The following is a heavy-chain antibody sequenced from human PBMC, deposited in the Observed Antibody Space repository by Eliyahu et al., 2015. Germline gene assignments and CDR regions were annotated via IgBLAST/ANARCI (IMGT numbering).Heavy chain of an antibody. V-gene: IGHV1-18*01. J-gene: IGHJ6*03. CDR2: ISAYNDNT. Sequence: QVQLVQSGAEVKKPGASVKVSCKASGYTFTNYGFTWVRQAPGQGLXWVGWISAYNDNTNYAQKLQGRVTMTTDTSTNTAYMELRSLTSDDTAVYYCARDLYSSPQHYMDVWGKGTTVTVSS. CDR3: ARDLYSSPQHYMDV. D-gene: IGHD5-18*01. CDR1: GYTFTNYG.